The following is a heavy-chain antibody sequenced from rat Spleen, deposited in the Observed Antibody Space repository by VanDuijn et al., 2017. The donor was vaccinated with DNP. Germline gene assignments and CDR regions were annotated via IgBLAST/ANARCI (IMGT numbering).Heavy chain of an antibody. D-gene: IGHD4-3*01. Sequence: QVQLKESGPGMVQPSQTLPLTCTVSGFSLTDYGVQWVRQPPGKVLEWIAAISSGGSTFYNSIFKSRLSITRDTSTSQVFLKMNSLQTEDTAIYYCNGHGHNSPFDYWGQGVMVTVSS. CDR3: NGHGHNSPFDY. CDR1: GFSLTDYG. J-gene: IGHJ2*01. CDR2: ISSGGST. V-gene: IGHV2S8*01.